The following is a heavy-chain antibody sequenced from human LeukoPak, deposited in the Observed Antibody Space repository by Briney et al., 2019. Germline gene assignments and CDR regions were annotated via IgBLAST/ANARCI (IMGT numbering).Heavy chain of an antibody. Sequence: ASVKVSCKASGYTFTSYDINWVRQATGQGLEWMGWMNPNSGNTGYAQKFQGRVTMTRNTSISTAYMELSSLRSEDTAVYYCARGLRYYYGSGSYAPKRYYYYYYGMDVWGQGTTATVSS. CDR2: MNPNSGNT. J-gene: IGHJ6*02. V-gene: IGHV1-8*01. CDR3: ARGLRYYYGSGSYAPKRYYYYYYGMDV. D-gene: IGHD3-10*01. CDR1: GYTFTSYD.